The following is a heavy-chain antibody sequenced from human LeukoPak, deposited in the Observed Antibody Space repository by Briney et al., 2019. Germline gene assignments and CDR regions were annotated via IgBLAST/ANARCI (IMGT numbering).Heavy chain of an antibody. J-gene: IGHJ4*02. CDR1: GFTFSSYA. Sequence: GGSLRLSCAASGFTFSSYAMHWVRKAPGKGLEWVAFIRYDGRNKYYADSVKGRFTISRDNSKNTLYLQMNSLRTEDTSVYYCARDTNPSYSGWYNLPDYWGQGTLVTVSS. D-gene: IGHD6-19*01. CDR2: IRYDGRNK. V-gene: IGHV3-30*02. CDR3: ARDTNPSYSGWYNLPDY.